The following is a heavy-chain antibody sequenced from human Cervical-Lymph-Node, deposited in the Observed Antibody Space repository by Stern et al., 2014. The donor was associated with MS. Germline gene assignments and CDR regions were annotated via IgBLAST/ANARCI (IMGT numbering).Heavy chain of an antibody. CDR2: MTPNSGDT. V-gene: IGHV1-8*01. J-gene: IGHJ4*02. D-gene: IGHD3-16*02. CDR3: ARKLSPAGTEDY. CDR1: RYTFTNYD. Sequence: VQLVQSGAEVKKPGASVKVSCKSPRYTFTNYDIFWVRQATGQGLEWMGWMTPNSGDTGYAQKFQGRISMTRDSSISTVYMELSRLRSDDTAVYYCARKLSPAGTEDYWGQGTLVTVS.